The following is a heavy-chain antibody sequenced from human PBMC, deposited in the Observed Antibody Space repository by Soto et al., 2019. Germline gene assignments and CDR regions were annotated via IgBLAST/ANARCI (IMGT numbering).Heavy chain of an antibody. D-gene: IGHD3-10*01. CDR2: ISSSSSYI. Sequence: KPGGSLRLSCAASGFTFSSYSMNWVRQAPGKGLEWVSSISSSSSYIYYADSVKGRFTISRDNAKNSLYLQMNSLRAEDTAVYYCARDPSGGSGSYRDPYFDYWGQGTLVTVSS. J-gene: IGHJ4*02. V-gene: IGHV3-21*01. CDR1: GFTFSSYS. CDR3: ARDPSGGSGSYRDPYFDY.